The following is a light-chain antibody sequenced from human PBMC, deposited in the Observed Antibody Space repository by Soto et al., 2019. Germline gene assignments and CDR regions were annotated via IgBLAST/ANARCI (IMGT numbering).Light chain of an antibody. V-gene: IGLV2-14*01. CDR3: SSYTSSSTLA. CDR1: SSDVGGYNY. Sequence: QSALTQPASVSVSPGQSITISCTGTSSDVGGYNYVSWYQQHPGKAPKLMIYDVSNRPSGVSNRFSGSKSGNTASLTISGLQAEDEADYYCSSYTSSSTLAFGGGTKVTVL. J-gene: IGLJ2*01. CDR2: DVS.